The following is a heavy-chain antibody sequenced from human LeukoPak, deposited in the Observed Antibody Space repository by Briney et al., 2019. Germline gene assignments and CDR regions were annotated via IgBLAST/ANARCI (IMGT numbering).Heavy chain of an antibody. J-gene: IGHJ4*02. CDR1: GFTFDDYA. Sequence: PGRSLRLSCAASGFTFDDYAMHWVRQAPGEGLEWVSGISWNSGSIGYADSVKGRFTISRDNAKNSLYLQMNSLRAEDTALYYCAKAPHYYDSSGYLPVWGQGTLVTVSS. D-gene: IGHD3-22*01. V-gene: IGHV3-9*01. CDR3: AKAPHYYDSSGYLPV. CDR2: ISWNSGSI.